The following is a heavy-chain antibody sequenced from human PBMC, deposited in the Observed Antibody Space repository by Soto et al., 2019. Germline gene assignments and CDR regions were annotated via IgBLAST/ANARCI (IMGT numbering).Heavy chain of an antibody. D-gene: IGHD5-12*01. V-gene: IGHV3-7*01. CDR1: GFIFSRYW. CDR3: AREIDGYGLFDY. J-gene: IGHJ4*02. Sequence: GGSLRLSCSASGFIFSRYWMAWVRQAPGKGLEWVATIKLDGREKTYLDSVQGRFTVSRDDAKNSLFLQMNSLSGEDSAVYFCAREIDGYGLFDYWGQGT. CDR2: IKLDGREK.